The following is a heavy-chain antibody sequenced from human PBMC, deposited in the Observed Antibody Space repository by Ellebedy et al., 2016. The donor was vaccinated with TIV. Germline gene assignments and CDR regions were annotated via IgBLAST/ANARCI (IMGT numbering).Heavy chain of an antibody. CDR3: ASPDPGNDAFDI. CDR2: IYYSGST. V-gene: IGHV4-59*06. D-gene: IGHD1-14*01. J-gene: IGHJ3*02. Sequence: SETLSLTCTVSGGSISSYYWSWIRQPPGKGLEWIGHIYYSGSTYYNPSLKSRVTISVDTSKNQFSLKLSSVTAADTAVYYCASPDPGNDAFDIWGQGTMVTVSS. CDR1: GGSISSYY.